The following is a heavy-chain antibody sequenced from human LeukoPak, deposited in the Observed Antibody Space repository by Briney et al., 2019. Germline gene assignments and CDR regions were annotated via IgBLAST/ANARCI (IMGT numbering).Heavy chain of an antibody. CDR1: GGSFSGYY. CDR3: ARGLLYDYVWGTLYYYGMDV. D-gene: IGHD3-16*01. V-gene: IGHV4-34*01. Sequence: SETLSLTCAVYGGSFSGYYWSWIRQPPGKGLEWIGEINHSGSTNYNPSLKSRVTISVDTSKNQFSLKLSSVTAADTAVYYCARGLLYDYVWGTLYYYGMDVWGQETTVTVSS. CDR2: INHSGST. J-gene: IGHJ6*02.